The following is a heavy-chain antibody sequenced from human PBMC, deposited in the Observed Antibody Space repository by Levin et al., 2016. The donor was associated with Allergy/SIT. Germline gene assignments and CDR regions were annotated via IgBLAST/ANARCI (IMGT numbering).Heavy chain of an antibody. CDR3: AGHSSGYAQARDY. Sequence: SETLSLTCAVSGGSISSSNWWSWVRQPPGKGLEWIGEIYHSGSTNYNPSLKSRVTISVDKSKNQFSLKLSSVTAADTAVYYCAGHSSGYAQARDYWGQGTLVTVSS. CDR2: IYHSGST. J-gene: IGHJ4*02. V-gene: IGHV4-4*02. CDR1: GGSISSSNW. D-gene: IGHD3-22*01.